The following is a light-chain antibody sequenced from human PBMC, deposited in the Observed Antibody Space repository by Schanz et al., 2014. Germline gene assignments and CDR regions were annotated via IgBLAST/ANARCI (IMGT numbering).Light chain of an antibody. V-gene: IGLV2-14*01. CDR1: SGDIGLYNY. CDR2: GVS. Sequence: QSALTQPASVSGSPGESITISCTGSSGDIGLYNYVSWYQQYPGKAPKLIIHGVSHRPSGVSNRFSGSKSGNTASLTISGLQSEDEGDYYCCSFTTGDTGVFGGGTKLTVL. J-gene: IGLJ3*02. CDR3: CSFTTGDTGV.